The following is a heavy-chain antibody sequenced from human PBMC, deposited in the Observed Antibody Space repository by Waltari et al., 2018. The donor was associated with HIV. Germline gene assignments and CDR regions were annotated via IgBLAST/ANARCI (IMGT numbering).Heavy chain of an antibody. CDR1: GGFISSGSYY. CDR3: ARDERYYDSSGYFNWFDP. D-gene: IGHD3-22*01. J-gene: IGHJ5*02. Sequence: QVQLQESGPGLVKPSQTLSLTCTVSGGFISSGSYYWSWIRQPAGKGLEWIGRIYTSGSTNYNPSLKSRVTISVDTSKNQFSLKLSSVTAADTAVYYCARDERYYDSSGYFNWFDPWGQGTLVTVSS. V-gene: IGHV4-61*02. CDR2: IYTSGST.